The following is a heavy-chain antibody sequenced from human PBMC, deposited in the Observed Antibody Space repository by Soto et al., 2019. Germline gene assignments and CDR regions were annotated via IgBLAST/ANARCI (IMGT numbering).Heavy chain of an antibody. V-gene: IGHV3-53*04. CDR2: IYSGGST. CDR1: GFTVSSNY. Sequence: EVQLVESGGGLVQPGGSLRLSCAASGFTVSSNYMSWVRQAPGKGLEWVSVIYSGGSTYYADSVKGRFTISRHNSKNTLYLQMHSLRAEDTAVYYCARRSVEVSVSYGMDVWGQGTTVTGSS. CDR3: ARRSVEVSVSYGMDV. D-gene: IGHD2-15*01. J-gene: IGHJ6*02.